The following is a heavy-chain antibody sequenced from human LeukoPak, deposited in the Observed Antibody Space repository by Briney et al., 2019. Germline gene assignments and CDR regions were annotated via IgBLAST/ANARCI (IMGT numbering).Heavy chain of an antibody. CDR1: VYTFTGYY. Sequence: ASVKVSCKASVYTFTGYYMHWVRQALGQGLEWMGWINPNSGGTNYAQKFQGWVTMTRDTSISTAYMELSRLRSDDTAVYYCARDARPGSYSLYYYGMDVWGQGTTVTVSS. CDR2: INPNSGGT. CDR3: ARDARPGSYSLYYYGMDV. V-gene: IGHV1-2*04. D-gene: IGHD1-26*01. J-gene: IGHJ6*02.